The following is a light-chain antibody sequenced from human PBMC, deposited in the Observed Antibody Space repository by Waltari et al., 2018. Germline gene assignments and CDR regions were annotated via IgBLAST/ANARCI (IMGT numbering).Light chain of an antibody. Sequence: DIQMTQSPSSLSASVGGRVTITCQASQDITNYLNWYQQKPGKAPKLLIYDASNLETGVPSRFSGSGSGTDFTFTISSLQPEDIATYYCQQYDSLPQIFGPGTKVDIK. V-gene: IGKV1-33*01. CDR1: QDITNY. CDR2: DAS. CDR3: QQYDSLPQI. J-gene: IGKJ3*01.